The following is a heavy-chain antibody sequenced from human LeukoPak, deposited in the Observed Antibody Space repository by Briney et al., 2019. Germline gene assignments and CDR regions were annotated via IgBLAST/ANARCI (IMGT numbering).Heavy chain of an antibody. Sequence: ASVKVSCKASGYTFTSYGISWVRQAPGQGLEWMGWISAYNGNTNYAQKLQGRVTMTTDTSTSTAYMELRSLRSDDTAVYYCARDLPIFGALYYCYGMDVWGQGTTVTVSS. J-gene: IGHJ6*02. CDR3: ARDLPIFGALYYCYGMDV. D-gene: IGHD3-3*01. CDR1: GYTFTSYG. V-gene: IGHV1-18*01. CDR2: ISAYNGNT.